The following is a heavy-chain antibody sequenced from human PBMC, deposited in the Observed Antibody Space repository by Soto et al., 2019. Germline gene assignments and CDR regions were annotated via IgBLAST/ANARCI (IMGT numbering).Heavy chain of an antibody. D-gene: IGHD5-12*01. CDR2: IDWDDDK. CDR3: ARSHGPKMATDAFDI. J-gene: IGHJ3*02. CDR1: GFSPSTSGMR. V-gene: IGHV2-70*04. Sequence: SGPTLVNPTQTLTLTCTFSGFSPSTSGMRVSWIRQPPGKALEWLARIDWDDDKFYSTSLKTRLTISKDTSKNQVVLTMTNMDPVDTATYYCARSHGPKMATDAFDIWGQGTMVTVSS.